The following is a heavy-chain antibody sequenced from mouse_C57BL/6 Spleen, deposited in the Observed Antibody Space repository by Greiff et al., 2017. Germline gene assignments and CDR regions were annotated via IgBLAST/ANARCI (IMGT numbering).Heavy chain of an antibody. V-gene: IGHV5-17*01. CDR2: ISSGSSTI. CDR1: GFTFSDYG. Sequence: EVKVEESGGGLVKPGGSLKLSCAASGFTFSDYGMPWVRQAPEMGLEWVAYISSGSSTIYYADTVKGRFTISRDNAKNTLFRQMTSLRSEDTAMYDCATGSWFAYWGQGNLVTVSA. D-gene: IGHD4-1*01. J-gene: IGHJ3*01. CDR3: ATGSWFAY.